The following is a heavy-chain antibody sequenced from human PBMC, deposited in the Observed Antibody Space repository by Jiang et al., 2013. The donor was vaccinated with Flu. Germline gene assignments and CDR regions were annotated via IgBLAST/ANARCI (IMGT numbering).Heavy chain of an antibody. CDR2: ISYDGSNK. D-gene: IGHD6-6*01. CDR3: ARDGIREDSSSSSYFDY. J-gene: IGHJ4*02. V-gene: IGHV3-30*01. Sequence: AVISYDGSNKYYADSVKGRFTISRDNSKNTLYLQMNSLRAEDTAVYYCARDGIREDSSSSSYFDYWGQGTLVTVSS.